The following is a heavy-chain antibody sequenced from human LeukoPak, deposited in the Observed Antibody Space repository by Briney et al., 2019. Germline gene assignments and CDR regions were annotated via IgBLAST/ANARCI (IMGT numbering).Heavy chain of an antibody. CDR1: GDSVSSNSAA. Sequence: SQTLSLTCAISGDSVSSNSAAWNWIRQSPSRGLEWLGRTYYRSKWYNDYAVSVKSRITITPDPSKNQFSLQLNSVTPGDTAAYYCTRARYCYSSNCYEYYFDYWGQGTLVTVSS. V-gene: IGHV6-1*01. CDR2: TYYRSKWYN. CDR3: TRARYCYSSNCYEYYFDY. J-gene: IGHJ4*02. D-gene: IGHD2-2*01.